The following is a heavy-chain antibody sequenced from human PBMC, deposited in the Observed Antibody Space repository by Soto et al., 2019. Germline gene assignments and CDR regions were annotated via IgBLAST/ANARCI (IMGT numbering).Heavy chain of an antibody. CDR1: GGSISSYY. J-gene: IGHJ3*02. CDR2: IYYSGST. D-gene: IGHD2-8*01. Sequence: PSATLSLTCTVSGGSISSYYWSWIRRPPGKGLEWIGYIYYSGSTNYNPSLKSRVTISVDTSKNQFSLKLSSVAAADTAVYYCTNGVRRAAFDIWGQGTMVTVSS. V-gene: IGHV4-59*08. CDR3: TNGVRRAAFDI.